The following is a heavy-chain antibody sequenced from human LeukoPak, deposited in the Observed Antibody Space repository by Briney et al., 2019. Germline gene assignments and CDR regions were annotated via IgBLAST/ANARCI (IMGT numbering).Heavy chain of an antibody. D-gene: IGHD4-17*01. Sequence: GGSLRLSCAASGFTFSSYAMSWVRQAPGKGLEWVSAISGSGGSTYYADSVKGRFTISRDNSKNTLYLQMNSLRAEDTAVYYCAKDLRGTVTTSDFDYWGQGTLVTVSS. CDR2: ISGSGGST. V-gene: IGHV3-23*01. CDR1: GFTFSSYA. CDR3: AKDLRGTVTTSDFDY. J-gene: IGHJ4*02.